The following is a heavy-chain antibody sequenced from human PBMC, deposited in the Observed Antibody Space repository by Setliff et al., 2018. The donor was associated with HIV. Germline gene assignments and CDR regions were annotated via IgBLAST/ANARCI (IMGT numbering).Heavy chain of an antibody. D-gene: IGHD5-18*01. J-gene: IGHJ4*02. CDR2: FKSRADGATL. CDR1: GFDVRDAW. V-gene: IGHV3-15*01. CDR3: TTKRGFTYGRDY. Sequence: PGGSLRLSCAASGFDVRDAWMNWVRQAQGKGLEWLGLFKSRADGATLEYAPPIKGRFTISRDGSANTLYLQMDNLKTEDTALYYCTTKRGFTYGRDYWGQGTQVTVSS.